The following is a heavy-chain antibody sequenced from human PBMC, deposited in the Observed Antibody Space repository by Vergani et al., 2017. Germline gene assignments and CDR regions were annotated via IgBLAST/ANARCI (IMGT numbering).Heavy chain of an antibody. CDR1: GFTFTNFA. CDR2: ISGSGGFT. V-gene: IGHV3-23*01. J-gene: IGHJ6*02. D-gene: IGHD5-12*01. Sequence: EVQLLESGGNLVQPGGSLRLSCAASGFTFTNFAMTWVRQAPGEGLEWVSGISGSGGFTYYADSVKGRFTISRDNSKNTMFLQMNNLRAEDTTVYYCAKDSWRRDYYYYYGMDVWGQGTTVTVSS. CDR3: AKDSWRRDYYYYYGMDV.